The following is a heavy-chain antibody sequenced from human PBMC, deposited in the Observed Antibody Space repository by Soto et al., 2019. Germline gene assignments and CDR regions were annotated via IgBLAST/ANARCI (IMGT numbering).Heavy chain of an antibody. CDR3: ARGRISGSYYLRFDY. J-gene: IGHJ4*02. D-gene: IGHD1-26*01. V-gene: IGHV4-34*01. Sequence: KTSETLSLTCAVYGGSFSGYYWSWIRQPPGKGLEWIGEINHSGSTNYNPSLKSRVTISVDTSKNQFSLKLSSVTAADTAVYYCARGRISGSYYLRFDYWGQGTLVTVSS. CDR2: INHSGST. CDR1: GGSFSGYY.